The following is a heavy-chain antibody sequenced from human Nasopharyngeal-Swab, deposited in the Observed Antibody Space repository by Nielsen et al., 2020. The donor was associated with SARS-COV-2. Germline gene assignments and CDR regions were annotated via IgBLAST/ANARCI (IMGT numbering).Heavy chain of an antibody. CDR2: ISSSGSTI. V-gene: IGHV3-48*03. Sequence: GWSMRLSCAASGFTFSSYEMSWVRQATGKGLEWISYISSSGSTIYYADSVKGRFTISRDDAKNSLFLQMNSLRAEDTAVYYCASPLPLDYWGQGTLVTVSS. CDR1: GFTFSSYE. J-gene: IGHJ4*02. CDR3: ASPLPLDY.